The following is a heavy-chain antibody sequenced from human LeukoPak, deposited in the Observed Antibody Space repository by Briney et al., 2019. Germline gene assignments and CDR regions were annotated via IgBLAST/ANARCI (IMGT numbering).Heavy chain of an antibody. CDR2: IYISGET. CDR3: ARDSTRGFDI. Sequence: PSETLSLTCTVSGASISNYYWSWIRQSAGKGLEWIGRIYISGETNYNPALKSRVTMSLDTSKNHFSLKLNSVTAADTAVYYCARDSTRGFDIWGQGTMVTVSS. CDR1: GASISNYY. D-gene: IGHD2-2*01. V-gene: IGHV4-4*07. J-gene: IGHJ3*02.